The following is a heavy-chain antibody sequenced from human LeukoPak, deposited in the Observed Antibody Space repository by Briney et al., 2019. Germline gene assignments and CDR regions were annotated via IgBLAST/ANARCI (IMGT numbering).Heavy chain of an antibody. D-gene: IGHD2-2*01. V-gene: IGHV1-2*02. CDR2: INPNSGGT. CDR3: ASVGYCSSTSCSPARAGFYYMDV. CDR1: GYTFTSYY. Sequence: ASVKVSCKASGYTFTSYYMHWVRQAPGQGLEWMGWINPNSGGTNYAQKFQGTVTMTRDTSISTAYMELSRLRSDDTAVYYCASVGYCSSTSCSPARAGFYYMDVWGKGTTVTVSS. J-gene: IGHJ6*03.